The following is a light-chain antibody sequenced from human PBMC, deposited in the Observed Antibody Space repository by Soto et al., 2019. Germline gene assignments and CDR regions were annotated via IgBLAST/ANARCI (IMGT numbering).Light chain of an antibody. CDR2: DAT. CDR1: QSISSY. Sequence: DIQMTQSPSSLSASVGARVTITCRASQSISSYLNWYQQRPGKAPNLLIYDATRLHSGVPPRFSGSGYGTDVTLTITSLQLEDWATDYGKQRDVSPRTGGQGPKVDIK. V-gene: IGKV1-39*01. CDR3: KQRDVSPRT. J-gene: IGKJ1*01.